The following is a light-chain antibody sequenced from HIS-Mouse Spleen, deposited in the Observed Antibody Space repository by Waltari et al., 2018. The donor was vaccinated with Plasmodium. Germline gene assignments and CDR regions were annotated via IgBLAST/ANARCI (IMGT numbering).Light chain of an antibody. CDR1: SGINVVTYR. CDR3: MIWHSSAWV. V-gene: IGLV5-45*03. CDR2: YKSDSDK. Sequence: QAVLTQPSSLSASPGASASLTCTLRSGINVVTYRIYWYQQKPGSPPQYLLMYKSDSDKQQGSGVPSRFSGSKDASANAGILLISGLQSEDEADYYCMIWHSSAWVFGGGTKLTVL. J-gene: IGLJ3*02.